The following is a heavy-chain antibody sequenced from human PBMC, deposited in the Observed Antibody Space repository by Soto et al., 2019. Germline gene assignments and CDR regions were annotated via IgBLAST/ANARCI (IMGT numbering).Heavy chain of an antibody. V-gene: IGHV3-21*01. CDR2: ISKTSSTV. D-gene: IGHD3-22*01. CDR1: GFSFSDYT. Sequence: GGSLRLSCEASGFSFSDYTMDWVRQAPGKGLEWVSSISKTSSTVSYADSVKGRFTVSRDNAHNSLSLQMDSLRVEDTALYYCARAIFSSVYVPYCWGRESRFTVSS. CDR3: ARAIFSSVYVPYC. J-gene: IGHJ4*02.